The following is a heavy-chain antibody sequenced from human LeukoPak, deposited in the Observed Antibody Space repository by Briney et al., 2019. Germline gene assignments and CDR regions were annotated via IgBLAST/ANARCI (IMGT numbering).Heavy chain of an antibody. Sequence: ASVKVSCKASGYTFTSYDINWVRQATGQGLEWMGWMNPNSGNTGYAQKFQGRVTMTRNNSISTAYMELSSLRSEDTAVYYCARLVSYYDSSGYYSNYYYYMDVWGKGTTVTVSS. CDR3: ARLVSYYDSSGYYSNYYYYMDV. J-gene: IGHJ6*03. D-gene: IGHD3-22*01. V-gene: IGHV1-8*01. CDR2: MNPNSGNT. CDR1: GYTFTSYD.